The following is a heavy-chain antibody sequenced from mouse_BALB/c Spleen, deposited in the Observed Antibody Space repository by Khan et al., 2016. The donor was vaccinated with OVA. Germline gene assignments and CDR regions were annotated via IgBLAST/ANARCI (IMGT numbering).Heavy chain of an antibody. CDR1: GFSLTGYG. V-gene: IGHV2-6-7*01. J-gene: IGHJ4*01. D-gene: IGHD2-10*01. CDR2: IWGDGTT. Sequence: VELVESGPGLVAPSQSLSITCTVSGFSLTGYGVNWVRQPPGKGLEWLGMIWGDGTTDYNSALNSRLSISKDNSKSQVFLKMNSLQTDDTARYNIARAYYGNYRKAMNYWGQGTSVTVSS. CDR3: ARAYYGNYRKAMNY.